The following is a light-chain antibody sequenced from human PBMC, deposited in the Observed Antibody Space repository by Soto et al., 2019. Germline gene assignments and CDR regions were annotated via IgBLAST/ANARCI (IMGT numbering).Light chain of an antibody. CDR3: HQYNNWPPYT. J-gene: IGKJ2*01. CDR2: GAS. Sequence: EIVMTQSPDTLSVSPGERVTLSCRASQSVSSDLAWYQQKPGQAPRLLIYGASTRATDIAARFSGSVSGTEFTLTISSLQSEDFAVYYCHQYNNWPPYTFGQGTKLEIK. V-gene: IGKV3-15*01. CDR1: QSVSSD.